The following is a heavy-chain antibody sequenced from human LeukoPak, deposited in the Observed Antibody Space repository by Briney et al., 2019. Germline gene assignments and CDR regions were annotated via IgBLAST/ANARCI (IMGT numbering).Heavy chain of an antibody. V-gene: IGHV3-21*01. CDR1: GFTFSSYS. J-gene: IGHJ6*02. D-gene: IGHD4-11*01. CDR2: ISSSSSYI. Sequence: PGGSLRLSCAASGFTFSSYSMNWVRQAPGKELEWVSSISSSSSYIYYADSVKGRFTISRDNAKNSLYLQMNSLRAEDTAVYYCARDTLPTVTSSVLYGMDVWGQGTTVTVSS. CDR3: ARDTLPTVTSSVLYGMDV.